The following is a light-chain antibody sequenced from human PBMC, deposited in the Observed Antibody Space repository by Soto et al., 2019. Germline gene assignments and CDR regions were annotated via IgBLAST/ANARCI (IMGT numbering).Light chain of an antibody. CDR3: QQYSKWPPWT. Sequence: EIVLTQSPATLAGSPGETVTLSCRASQSLSGNLAWYQQKPGQAPRLLIFRASTRATGVAARFSGRGSGTEVTRTISGLQTEDFAVYYCQQYSKWPPWTCGPGTKVEIK. J-gene: IGKJ1*01. CDR1: QSLSGN. V-gene: IGKV3-15*01. CDR2: RAS.